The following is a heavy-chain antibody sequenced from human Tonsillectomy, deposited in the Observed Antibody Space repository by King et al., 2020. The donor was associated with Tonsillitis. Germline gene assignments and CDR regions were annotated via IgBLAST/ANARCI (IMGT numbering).Heavy chain of an antibody. Sequence: QLVQSGAEVKKPGASVKVSCKASGYTFTSYGISWVRQAPGQGLEWMGWISAYNGNTNYAQKLQGRVTMTTDTSTSTAYMELRSLRSDDTAVYYCARDKACGGFWSGYPIHPNWFDPWGQGTLVTVSS. CDR3: ARDKACGGFWSGYPIHPNWFDP. J-gene: IGHJ5*02. CDR2: ISAYNGNT. CDR1: GYTFTSYG. V-gene: IGHV1-18*04. D-gene: IGHD3-3*01.